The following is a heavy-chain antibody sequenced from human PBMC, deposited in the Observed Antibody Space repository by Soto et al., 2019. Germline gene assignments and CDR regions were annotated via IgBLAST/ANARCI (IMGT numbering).Heavy chain of an antibody. CDR1: GGTFSSYT. Sequence: SVKVSCKASGGTFSSYTISWVRQAPGQGLEWMGRIIPILGIANYAQKFQGRVTITADKSTSTAYMELSSLRSEDTAVYYCAEVDTRGYYFDYWGQGTLVTVSS. J-gene: IGHJ4*02. V-gene: IGHV1-69*02. CDR2: IIPILGIA. CDR3: AEVDTRGYYFDY. D-gene: IGHD5-18*01.